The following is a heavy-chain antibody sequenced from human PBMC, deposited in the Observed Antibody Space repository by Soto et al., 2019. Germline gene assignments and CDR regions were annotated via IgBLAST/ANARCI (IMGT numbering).Heavy chain of an antibody. CDR3: ARGGGFDSFDY. J-gene: IGHJ4*02. Sequence: QLQLHMSGSGLVKPSQTLSLTCTVSGASITYGAYSWSWIRQTPGKGLEWIGYINHLETTFYNPSFESRLTLSMDRTMNQFSLILKSMSAADRAVYFCARGGGFDSFDYWGQGILVTVSS. CDR1: GASITYGAYS. CDR2: INHLETT. D-gene: IGHD3-10*01. V-gene: IGHV4-30-2*01.